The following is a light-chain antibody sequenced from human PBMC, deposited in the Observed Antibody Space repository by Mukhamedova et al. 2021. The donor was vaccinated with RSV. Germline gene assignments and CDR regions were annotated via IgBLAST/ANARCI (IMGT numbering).Light chain of an antibody. CDR3: QSYDNNLSGFV. V-gene: IGLV1-40*03. Sequence: SSAGSSGINAEYMGVHWYQQLPGTAPKLLIYGTNNRPSGVPARFSGSKSGASASLAITGLQADDEADYYCQSYDNNLSGFVFGTGTKVTVL. CDR1: SGINAEYMG. CDR2: GTN. J-gene: IGLJ1*01.